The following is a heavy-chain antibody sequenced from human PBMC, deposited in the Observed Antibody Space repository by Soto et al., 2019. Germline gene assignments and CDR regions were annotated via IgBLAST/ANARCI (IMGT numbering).Heavy chain of an antibody. CDR1: GFTFSSYG. V-gene: IGHV3-33*01. D-gene: IGHD3-9*01. CDR2: IWYDGSNK. CDR3: ARAGRYFDWLSSHFDY. J-gene: IGHJ4*02. Sequence: QVQLVESGGGVVQPGRSLRLPCAASGFTFSSYGMHWVRQAPGKGLEWVAVIWYDGSNKYYADSVKGRFTISRDNSKKTLELQMSSLRAEDTAVYYCARAGRYFDWLSSHFDYWGQGTLVTVSS.